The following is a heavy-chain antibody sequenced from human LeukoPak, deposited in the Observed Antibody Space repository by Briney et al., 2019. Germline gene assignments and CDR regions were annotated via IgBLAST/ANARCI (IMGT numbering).Heavy chain of an antibody. CDR2: IIPILGIA. D-gene: IGHD4-17*01. J-gene: IGHJ4*02. V-gene: IGHV1-69*04. CDR1: GGTFSSYA. CDR3: AREGHDYAFDY. Sequence: SVKVSCKASGGTFSSYAISWVRQAPGQGLEWMGRIIPILGIANYAQKFQGRVTITADKSTSTAYMELSSLRSEDTAVYYCAREGHDYAFDYWGQGTLVTVSS.